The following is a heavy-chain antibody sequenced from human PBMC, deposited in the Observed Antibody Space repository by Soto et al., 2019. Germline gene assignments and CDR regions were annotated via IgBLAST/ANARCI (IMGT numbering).Heavy chain of an antibody. CDR1: GFTFSSYS. J-gene: IGHJ4*02. V-gene: IGHV3-48*01. CDR2: ISSSSSTI. CDR3: ARGSAFIGLDY. Sequence: GGSLRLSCAASGFTFSSYSMNWVRQAPGKGLEWVSYISSSSSTIYYADSVKGRFTISRDNAENSLYLQMNSLRAEDTAIYYCARGSAFIGLDYWGQGTPVTVSS. D-gene: IGHD1-26*01.